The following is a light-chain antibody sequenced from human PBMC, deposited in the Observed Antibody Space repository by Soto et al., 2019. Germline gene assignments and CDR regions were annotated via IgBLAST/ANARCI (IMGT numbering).Light chain of an antibody. CDR2: DAS. V-gene: IGKV1-5*03. J-gene: IGKJ2*01. Sequence: DIQMTQSPSTLSASVGDRVTITCRASQSITNCLAWYQQKSGKAPKLLIFDASSLRSWVPSMFNGSASGTEFTLTSSSLQPEDCATYYCQQHNPYSPYTFGQGTKLEIK. CDR1: QSITNC. CDR3: QQHNPYSPYT.